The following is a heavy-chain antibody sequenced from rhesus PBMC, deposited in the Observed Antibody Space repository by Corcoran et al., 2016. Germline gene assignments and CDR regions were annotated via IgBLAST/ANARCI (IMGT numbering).Heavy chain of an antibody. CDR2: ISRASTDI. CDR1: GFTFSDYY. V-gene: IGHV3S16*01. D-gene: IGHD3-3*01. J-gene: IGHJ4*01. Sequence: EVQLVESGGGLVPPGGSLRLSCAASGFTFSDYYMTWVRQAPGKGLEWVSSISRASTDIYYTDSVKGRFTVSRDNAKNSLSLQMNSLKTEDMAVYYCTRGDYNFWTGYSDYFDFWGQGVLVTVSA. CDR3: TRGDYNFWTGYSDYFDF.